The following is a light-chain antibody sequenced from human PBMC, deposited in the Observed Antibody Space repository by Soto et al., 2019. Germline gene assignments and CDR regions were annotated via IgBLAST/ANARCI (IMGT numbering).Light chain of an antibody. J-gene: IGLJ1*01. CDR3: SSYTSDTYYV. Sequence: QSVLTHPASVSWSPGQSITISCTGTSSDVGLYDYVSWYQQHPGKAPQLMIYAVSNRPSGVSNRFSASKSGNTASLFISGLQAEEEADYYCSSYTSDTYYVFGSGTKVTXL. V-gene: IGLV2-14*01. CDR2: AVS. CDR1: SSDVGLYDY.